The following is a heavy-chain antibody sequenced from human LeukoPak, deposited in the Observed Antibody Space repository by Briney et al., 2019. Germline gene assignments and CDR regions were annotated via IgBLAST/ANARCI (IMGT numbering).Heavy chain of an antibody. CDR1: GLTFRSYW. D-gene: IGHD5-24*01. J-gene: IGHJ4*02. Sequence: GGSLRLSCAVSGLTFRSYWMSWVRQAPGKGLEWVANINQEGSEKYFVDSVKGRFTTSRDNAKNSLHLQMNTLRAEGTAVYYCARERDGRFFDYRGQGTLVTVYS. CDR3: ARERDGRFFDY. CDR2: INQEGSEK. V-gene: IGHV3-7*01.